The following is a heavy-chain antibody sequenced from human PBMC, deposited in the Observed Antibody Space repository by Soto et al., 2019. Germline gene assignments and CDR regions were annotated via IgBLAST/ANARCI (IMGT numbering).Heavy chain of an antibody. Sequence: PSETLSLTCTVSGGSISSYYWSWIRQPPGKGLECIGYIYYSGSTNYNPSLKSRVTISVDTSKNQFSLKLSSVTAADTAVYYCARQGRYFDWLLPRYYYYYMDVWGKGTTVTVSS. CDR1: GGSISSYY. D-gene: IGHD3-9*01. CDR3: ARQGRYFDWLLPRYYYYYMDV. CDR2: IYYSGST. J-gene: IGHJ6*03. V-gene: IGHV4-59*08.